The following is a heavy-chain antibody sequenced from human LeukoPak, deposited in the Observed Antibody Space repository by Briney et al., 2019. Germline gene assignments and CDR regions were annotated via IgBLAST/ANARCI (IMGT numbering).Heavy chain of an antibody. V-gene: IGHV3-23*01. CDR3: AKGRGEQLWSFFDY. D-gene: IGHD5-18*01. J-gene: IGHJ4*02. CDR1: RCTFSSYG. CDR2: ISGSGGST. Sequence: PGGTLRLFCAASRCTFSSYGMSWVRQAPGKGLEWVSAISGSGGSTYYADSVKGRFTISRDNSKNTLYLQMNSLRAEDTAVYYCAKGRGEQLWSFFDYWGQGTLVTVSS.